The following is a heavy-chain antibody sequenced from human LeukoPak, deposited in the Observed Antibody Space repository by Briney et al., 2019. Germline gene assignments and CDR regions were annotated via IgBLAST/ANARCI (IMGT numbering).Heavy chain of an antibody. CDR2: INPNSGGT. J-gene: IGHJ3*02. CDR1: GYTFTGYY. D-gene: IGHD3-22*01. CDR3: AREARNYYDSSGLRAFDI. Sequence: ASVKVSCKASGYTFTGYYMHWVRQAPGQGLEWMGRINPNSGGTNCAQKFQGRVTMTRDTSISTAYMELSRLRSDDTAVYYCAREARNYYDSSGLRAFDIWGQGTMVTVSS. V-gene: IGHV1-2*06.